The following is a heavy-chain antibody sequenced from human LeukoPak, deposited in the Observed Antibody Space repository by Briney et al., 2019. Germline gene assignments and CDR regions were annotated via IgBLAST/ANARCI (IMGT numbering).Heavy chain of an antibody. CDR2: INPSGGST. CDR3: ARGLGIAVAGLYFDY. CDR1: GYTFTSYY. V-gene: IGHV1-46*01. D-gene: IGHD6-19*01. J-gene: IGHJ4*02. Sequence: GASVKVSCKASGYTFTSYYMHWVRQAPGQGLEWMGIINPSGGSTSYAQKFQGRVTMPRDTSTSTVYMELSSLRSEDTAVYYCARGLGIAVAGLYFDYWGQGTLVTVSS.